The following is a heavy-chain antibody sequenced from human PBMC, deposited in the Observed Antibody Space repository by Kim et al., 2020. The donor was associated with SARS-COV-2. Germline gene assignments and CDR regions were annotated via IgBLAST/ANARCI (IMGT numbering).Heavy chain of an antibody. CDR2: ISYDGSNK. J-gene: IGHJ3*02. CDR3: ARVNWFGELYDAFDI. V-gene: IGHV3-30*04. D-gene: IGHD3-10*01. CDR1: GFTFSSYA. Sequence: GGSLRLSCAASGFTFSSYAMHWVRQAPGKGLEWVAVISYDGSNKYYADSVKGRFTISRDNSKNTLYLQMNSLRAEDTAVYYCARVNWFGELYDAFDIWGQGTMVTVSS.